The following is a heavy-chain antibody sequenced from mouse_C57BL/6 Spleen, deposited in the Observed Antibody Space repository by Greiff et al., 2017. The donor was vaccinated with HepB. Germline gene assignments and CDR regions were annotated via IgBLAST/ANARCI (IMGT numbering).Heavy chain of an antibody. CDR1: GYAFSSSW. V-gene: IGHV1-82*01. Sequence: QVQLQQSGPELVKPGASVKISCKASGYAFSSSWMNWVKQRPGKGLEWIGRIYPGDGDTNYNGKFKGKATLTADKSSSTAYMQLSSLTSEDSAVYFCARGIETGEYFDYWGQGTTLTVSS. J-gene: IGHJ2*01. D-gene: IGHD4-1*01. CDR3: ARGIETGEYFDY. CDR2: IYPGDGDT.